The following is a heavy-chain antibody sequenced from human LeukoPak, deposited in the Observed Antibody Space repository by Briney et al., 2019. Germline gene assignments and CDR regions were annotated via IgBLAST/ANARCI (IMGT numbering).Heavy chain of an antibody. D-gene: IGHD3-22*01. Sequence: GGSLRLSCAASGFTFSSYAMSWVRQAPGRGLEWVSAISGSGGSTYYADSVKGRFTISRDNSKNTLYLQMNSLRAEDTAVYYCAKDPLDSSGSFDYWGQGTLVTVSS. J-gene: IGHJ4*02. CDR3: AKDPLDSSGSFDY. V-gene: IGHV3-23*01. CDR1: GFTFSSYA. CDR2: ISGSGGST.